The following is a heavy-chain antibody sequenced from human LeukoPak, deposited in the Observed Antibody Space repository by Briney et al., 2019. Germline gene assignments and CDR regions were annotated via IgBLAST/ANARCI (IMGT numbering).Heavy chain of an antibody. CDR3: ARVARRWRLGWGAFDI. Sequence: GGSFRLSCAASGFTFSNYGMHWVRQAPGKGLEGVAVIWYDGSNKYYADSVKGRFTISRDNSKNTLYLQMNSLRAEDTAVYYCARVARRWRLGWGAFDIWGQGTMVSVSS. CDR1: GFTFSNYG. J-gene: IGHJ3*02. V-gene: IGHV3-33*01. CDR2: IWYDGSNK. D-gene: IGHD2-21*02.